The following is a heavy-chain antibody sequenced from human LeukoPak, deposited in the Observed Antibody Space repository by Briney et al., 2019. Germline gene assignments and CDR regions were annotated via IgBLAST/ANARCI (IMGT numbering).Heavy chain of an antibody. CDR1: GFTFTSYV. D-gene: IGHD2-2*02. CDR2: ISYDGSNK. CDR3: ARQKIPFDY. J-gene: IGHJ4*02. Sequence: PGGSLRPSCAASGFTFTSYVMHWVRQAPGKGLQWVALISYDGSNKYYADSVKGRFTISRDNSKNALYLQMNSLRAEDTAVYYCARQKIPFDYWGQGTLVTVSS. V-gene: IGHV3-30*03.